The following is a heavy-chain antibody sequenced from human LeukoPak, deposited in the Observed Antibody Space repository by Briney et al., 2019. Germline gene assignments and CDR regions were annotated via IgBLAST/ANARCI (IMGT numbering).Heavy chain of an antibody. J-gene: IGHJ6*03. CDR1: GASTSGYY. Sequence: SETLSLTCTVSGASTSGYYWSWIRQPPGKGLEWIGYVYYSGSTYYNPSLKGRVTISIDTSKNQFSLNLTSVTAADTAVYYCARYYYYMDVWGKGTTVTVSS. V-gene: IGHV4-59*01. CDR3: ARYYYYMDV. CDR2: VYYSGST.